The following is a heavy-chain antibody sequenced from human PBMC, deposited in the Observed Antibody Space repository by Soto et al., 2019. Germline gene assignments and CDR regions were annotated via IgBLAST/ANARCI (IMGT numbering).Heavy chain of an antibody. CDR1: GYTFTSYG. CDR2: ISAYNGNT. D-gene: IGHD3-3*01. J-gene: IGHJ6*02. Sequence: ASVKVSCKASGYTFTSYGICWVRQAPGQGLEWMGWISAYNGNTNYAQKLQGRVTMTTDTSTSTAYMELRSLRSDDTAVYYCARYDFWSGYSRLYYCYGMDVWGQGTTVTVSS. V-gene: IGHV1-18*01. CDR3: ARYDFWSGYSRLYYCYGMDV.